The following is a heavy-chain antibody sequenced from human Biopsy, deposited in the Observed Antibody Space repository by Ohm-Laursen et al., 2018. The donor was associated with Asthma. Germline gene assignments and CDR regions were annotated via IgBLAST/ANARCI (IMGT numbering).Heavy chain of an antibody. CDR3: AGFCSGGNCPDH. D-gene: IGHD2-15*01. CDR2: IHYSGST. CDR1: GVSIRSYY. V-gene: IGHV4-59*07. J-gene: IGHJ4*02. Sequence: SDTLSLTCTVSGVSIRSYYWTWIRQPPGKGLEWIGNIHYSGSTYSNPSLKSRVTISVDTSKKQISLRLSSVIAADTAVYYCAGFCSGGNCPDHWGRGTLVTVSS.